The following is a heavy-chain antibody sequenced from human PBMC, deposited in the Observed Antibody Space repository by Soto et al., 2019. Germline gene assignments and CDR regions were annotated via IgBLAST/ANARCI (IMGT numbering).Heavy chain of an antibody. CDR2: IIPISGTA. J-gene: IGHJ6*02. Sequence: QVQLVQSGAEVKKPGSSVKVSCKASGGTFSSYAISWVRQAPGQGLEWMGGIIPISGTANYAQKFQGRVTITADESTSTAYMELSSLRSEDTAVYYCARSKSSSTSFEISYSYYYGMDVWGQGTTVTVSS. CDR3: ARSKSSSTSFEISYSYYYGMDV. CDR1: GGTFSSYA. V-gene: IGHV1-69*01. D-gene: IGHD2-2*01.